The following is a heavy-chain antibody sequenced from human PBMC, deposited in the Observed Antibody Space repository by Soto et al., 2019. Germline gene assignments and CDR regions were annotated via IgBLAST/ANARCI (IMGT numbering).Heavy chain of an antibody. D-gene: IGHD3-10*01. CDR2: INHSGST. CDR1: GGSFSGYY. V-gene: IGHV4-34*01. CDR3: ASHNRKYYYGSGSYSTYYYYMDV. Sequence: PSETLSLTCAVYGGSFSGYYWSWIRQPPGKGLEWIGEINHSGSTNYNPSLKSRVTISVDTSKNQFSLKLSSVTAADTAVYYCASHNRKYYYGSGSYSTYYYYMDVWGKGTTVTVAS. J-gene: IGHJ6*03.